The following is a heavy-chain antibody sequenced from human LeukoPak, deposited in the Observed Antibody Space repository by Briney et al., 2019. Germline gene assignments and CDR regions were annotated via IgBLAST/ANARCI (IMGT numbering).Heavy chain of an antibody. Sequence: SETLSLTCTVSGGSISSYYWSWIRRPPGKGLEWIGYIYYSGSTNYNPSLKSRVTISVDTSKNQFSLKLSSVTAADTAVYYCARSNYYDSSFDYWGQGTLVTVSS. CDR1: GGSISSYY. CDR2: IYYSGST. CDR3: ARSNYYDSSFDY. V-gene: IGHV4-59*01. D-gene: IGHD3-22*01. J-gene: IGHJ4*02.